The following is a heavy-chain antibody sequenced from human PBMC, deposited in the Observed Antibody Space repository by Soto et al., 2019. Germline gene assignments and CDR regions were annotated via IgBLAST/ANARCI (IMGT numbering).Heavy chain of an antibody. CDR2: ISYDGSNK. V-gene: IGHV3-30*18. D-gene: IGHD3-22*01. J-gene: IGHJ6*02. Sequence: QVQLVESGGGVVQPGRSLRLSCAASGFTFSSYGMHWVRQAPGKGLEWVAVISYDGSNKYYADSVKGRFTISRDNSKNTLYLQMNSLRAEDTAVSYCPKEGITTAPDRARAYGMDVWGQGTTVTVSS. CDR3: PKEGITTAPDRARAYGMDV. CDR1: GFTFSSYG.